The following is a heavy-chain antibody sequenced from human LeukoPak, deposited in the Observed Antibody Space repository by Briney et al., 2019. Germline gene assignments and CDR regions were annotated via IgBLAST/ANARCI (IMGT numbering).Heavy chain of an antibody. CDR2: INPNSGDT. J-gene: IGHJ3*02. D-gene: IGHD6-19*01. Sequence: GASVKVSCKASGYTFTSYGISWVRQAPGQGLEWMGWINPNSGDTNYSQKFQGRVSMTRDTSINTAYMELSGLTSDDTAVYYCARGLYSSGWTDAFDIWGQGIMVTVSS. V-gene: IGHV1-2*02. CDR1: GYTFTSYG. CDR3: ARGLYSSGWTDAFDI.